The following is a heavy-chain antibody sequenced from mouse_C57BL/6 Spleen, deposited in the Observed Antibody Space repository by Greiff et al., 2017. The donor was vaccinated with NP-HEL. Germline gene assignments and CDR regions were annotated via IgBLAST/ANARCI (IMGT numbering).Heavy chain of an antibody. CDR1: GYTFTSYW. D-gene: IGHD3-2*02. CDR3: ARPAQASFSY. V-gene: IGHV1-64*01. CDR2: IHPNSGST. Sequence: VKLKQSGAELVKPGASVKLSCKASGYTFTSYWMHWVKQRPGQGLEWIGMIHPNSGSTNYNEKFKSKATLTVDKSSSTAYMQLSSLTSEDSAVYNCARPAQASFSYWGEEALVTVSA. J-gene: IGHJ3*01.